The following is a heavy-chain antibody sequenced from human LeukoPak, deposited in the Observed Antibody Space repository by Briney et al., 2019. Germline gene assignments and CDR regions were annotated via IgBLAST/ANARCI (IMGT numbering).Heavy chain of an antibody. CDR2: ISGSGGST. CDR1: GFTFSSYA. CDR3: AKDLTGTTSSYDY. V-gene: IGHV3-23*01. J-gene: IGHJ4*02. Sequence: GGSLRLSCAASGFTFSSYAMSWVRQAPGKGLEWVSTISGSGGSTYYADSVKGRFTISRDNSKNTLYLQMNSLRAEDTAVYYCAKDLTGTTSSYDYWGQGTLVTVSS. D-gene: IGHD1-1*01.